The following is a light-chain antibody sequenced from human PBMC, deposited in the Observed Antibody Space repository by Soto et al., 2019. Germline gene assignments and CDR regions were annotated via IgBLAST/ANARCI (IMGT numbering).Light chain of an antibody. CDR2: GAS. V-gene: IGKV3-20*01. J-gene: IGKJ1*01. Sequence: EIVLTQSPGTLSLSPGERATLSCRASQSVSSSYLAWYQQKPGQAPRLLIYGASSRATGIPDRFSGSGSGTAFTLTISSLEPEDFAVYYWHEYGSSAWTFGQGTKVYIK. CDR1: QSVSSSY. CDR3: HEYGSSAWT.